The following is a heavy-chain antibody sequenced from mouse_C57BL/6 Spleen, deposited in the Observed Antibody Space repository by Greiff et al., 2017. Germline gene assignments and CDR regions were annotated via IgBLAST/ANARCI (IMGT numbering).Heavy chain of an antibody. CDR1: GYTFTSYW. J-gene: IGHJ3*01. V-gene: IGHV1-69*01. Sequence: VQLQQPGAELVMPGASVKLSCKASGYTFTSYWMHWVKQRPGQGLEWIGEIDPSDSYTNYNQKFKGKSTLTVDKSSSTAYMQLSSLTSEDSAVYYCARSGDFPWFAYWGQGTLVTVSA. D-gene: IGHD3-1*01. CDR3: ARSGDFPWFAY. CDR2: IDPSDSYT.